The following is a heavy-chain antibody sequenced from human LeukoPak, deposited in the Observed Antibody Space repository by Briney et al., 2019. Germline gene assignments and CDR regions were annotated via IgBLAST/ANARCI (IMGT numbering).Heavy chain of an antibody. Sequence: GGSLRLSCAASGFTFSNYWMHWVRQAPGKGLVWVARINSDVTITRYADSVKGRFTISRDNAKNTLYLQVNSLRAEDTAVYYCVKEGGGLWWFLDYWGQGTLVTVSS. CDR1: GFTFSNYW. CDR3: VKEGGGLWWFLDY. D-gene: IGHD3-16*01. V-gene: IGHV3-74*01. J-gene: IGHJ4*02. CDR2: INSDVTIT.